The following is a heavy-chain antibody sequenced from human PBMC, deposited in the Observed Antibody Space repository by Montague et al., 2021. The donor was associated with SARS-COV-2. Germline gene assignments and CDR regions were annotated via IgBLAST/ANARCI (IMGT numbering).Heavy chain of an antibody. V-gene: IGHV4-34*01. D-gene: IGHD4-23*01. CDR1: GGSFSGYY. J-gene: IGHJ4*02. CDR3: ARWDPQTLTMIGLRGKSYSEY. Sequence: SETLSLTCAVYGGSFSGYYWTWIRQSPGKGLEWIAEINHSGSTNYNFNPSLRSRVTISVDTSKSQFSLKLSSVTAADTGVYYCARWDPQTLTMIGLRGKSYSEYWGQGTLVTVSS. CDR2: INHSGST.